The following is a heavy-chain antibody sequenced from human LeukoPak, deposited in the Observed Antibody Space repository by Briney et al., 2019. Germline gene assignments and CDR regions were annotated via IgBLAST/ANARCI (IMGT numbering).Heavy chain of an antibody. CDR2: IYPGDSDT. CDR1: GYSFTSYW. V-gene: IGHV5-51*01. Sequence: GESLKISCKGSGYSFTSYWIGWVRQMPGKGLEWMGIIYPGDSDTRYSPSFQGQVTISADKSISTAYLQWSSLKASDTAMYYCARLPVYSGYDFDYYFDYWGQGTLVTVSS. CDR3: ARLPVYSGYDFDYYFDY. D-gene: IGHD5-12*01. J-gene: IGHJ4*02.